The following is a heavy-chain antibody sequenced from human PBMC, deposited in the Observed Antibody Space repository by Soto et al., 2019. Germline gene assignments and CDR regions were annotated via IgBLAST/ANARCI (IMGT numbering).Heavy chain of an antibody. CDR2: IKSKTDGGTT. Sequence: GGSPPVSCATSGFTFSNAWMSWVRQAPGKGLELVGRIKSKTDGGTTDYAAPVKGRFTISRDDSKNTLYLQMNSLKTEYTAVYYCTTLHSNYASGQGTMVTVSS. CDR3: TTLHSNYA. J-gene: IGHJ5*02. CDR1: GFTFSNAW. V-gene: IGHV3-15*01. D-gene: IGHD4-4*01.